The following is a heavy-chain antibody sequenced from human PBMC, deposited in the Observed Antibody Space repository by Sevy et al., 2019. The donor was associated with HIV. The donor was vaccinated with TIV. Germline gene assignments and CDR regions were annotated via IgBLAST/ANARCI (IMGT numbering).Heavy chain of an antibody. Sequence: LSLTCAASGFTFSSYAMSWVRQAPGKGLEWVSAISGSGGSTYYADSVKGRFTISRDNSKNTLYLQMNSLRAEDTAVYYCAKGTRDDYVASYYYYYGMDVWGQGTTVTVSS. CDR3: AKGTRDDYVASYYYYYGMDV. CDR1: GFTFSSYA. D-gene: IGHD4-17*01. V-gene: IGHV3-23*01. CDR2: ISGSGGST. J-gene: IGHJ6*02.